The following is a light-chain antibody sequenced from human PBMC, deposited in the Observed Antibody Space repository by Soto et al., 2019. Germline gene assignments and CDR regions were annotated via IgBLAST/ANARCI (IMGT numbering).Light chain of an antibody. Sequence: DLQMTQSPSTLSASVGDRVTITCRASQSISSWLAWYQQKPGKAPKLLIYKASSLESGVPSRFSGSGSGTEFTLTISSLQPDDFATYYCQQYNSDSHTFGQGTKLEIK. CDR2: KAS. CDR1: QSISSW. V-gene: IGKV1-5*03. J-gene: IGKJ2*01. CDR3: QQYNSDSHT.